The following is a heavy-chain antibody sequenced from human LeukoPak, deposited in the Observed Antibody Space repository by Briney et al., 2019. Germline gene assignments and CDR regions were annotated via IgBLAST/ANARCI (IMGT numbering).Heavy chain of an antibody. CDR2: ISGSAWTI. V-gene: IGHV3-21*01. Sequence: PGGSLRLSCVASGFNFRAYSMNWVRQAPGKGPEWVSSISGSAWTIYESDSVKGRFTTSRDNAKNSLYLQMNSLRAEDTAVYYCARDNWPIRFVILTGYYSPYFDYWGQGTLVTVSS. D-gene: IGHD3-9*01. J-gene: IGHJ4*02. CDR3: ARDNWPIRFVILTGYYSPYFDY. CDR1: GFNFRAYS.